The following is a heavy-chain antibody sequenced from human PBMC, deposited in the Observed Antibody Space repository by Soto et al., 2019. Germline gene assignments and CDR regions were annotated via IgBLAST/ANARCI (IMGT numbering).Heavy chain of an antibody. CDR3: ARVANRYFDL. CDR2: IRQDGGER. CDR1: GFTFSTYW. Sequence: EVQLVESGGGLVQPGGSLRLSCAASGFTFSTYWMSWVRQAPGKGLEWVANIRQDGGERYYADFVKGRFTISRDNGNNSLFLQMSSLRVEDTAVYYCARVANRYFDLWGRGTPVTASS. V-gene: IGHV3-7*01. J-gene: IGHJ2*01.